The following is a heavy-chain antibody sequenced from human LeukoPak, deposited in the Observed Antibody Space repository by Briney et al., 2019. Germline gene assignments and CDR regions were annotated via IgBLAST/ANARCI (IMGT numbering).Heavy chain of an antibody. CDR2: ISGTGGTT. J-gene: IGHJ6*02. CDR1: GFTFSDSA. CDR3: ARQGRTTDYGMDV. Sequence: PGGSLGLSCAASGFTFSDSAMNWVRQAPGKGLEWVSSISGTGGTTYLADSVKGRFTISRDNSQKTLYLQMNSLRAEDTAVYYCARQGRTTDYGMDVWGQGTTVTVSS. D-gene: IGHD2-2*01. V-gene: IGHV3-23*01.